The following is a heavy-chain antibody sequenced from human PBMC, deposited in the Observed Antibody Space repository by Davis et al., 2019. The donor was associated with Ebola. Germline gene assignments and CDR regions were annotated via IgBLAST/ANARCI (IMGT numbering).Heavy chain of an antibody. J-gene: IGHJ4*02. D-gene: IGHD2-15*01. Sequence: SETLSLTCTVSGGSISSYYWSWIRQPPGKGLEWIGYIYYSGSTNYNPSLKSRVTISVDTSKNQFSLKLSSVTAADTAVYYCAREGGGGLDYLGQGTLVTVSS. CDR3: AREGGGGLDY. CDR2: IYYSGST. V-gene: IGHV4-59*01. CDR1: GGSISSYY.